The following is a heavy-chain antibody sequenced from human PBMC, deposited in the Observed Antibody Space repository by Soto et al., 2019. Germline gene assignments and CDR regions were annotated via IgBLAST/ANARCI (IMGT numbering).Heavy chain of an antibody. CDR1: GFSLSTSGVG. D-gene: IGHD2-21*02. CDR3: AHSPYCGGDCQFDY. J-gene: IGHJ4*02. V-gene: IGHV2-5*02. CDR2: IYWDDDK. Sequence: QITLKESGPTLVKPTQTLTLTCTFSGFSLSTSGVGVGWIRQPPGKALEWLALIYWDDDKRYSPSLKSRLTITKDNAKNQVVLTMTNMDPVDTATYYCAHSPYCGGDCQFDYWGQGTLVTVSS.